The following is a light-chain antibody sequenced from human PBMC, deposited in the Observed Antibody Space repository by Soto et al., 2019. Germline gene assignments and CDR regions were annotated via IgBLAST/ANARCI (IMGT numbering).Light chain of an antibody. CDR2: DAS. Sequence: EIVMTQSQTTLSVSPGERAILSCRASLSVSRNLAWYQQKPGQAPRLLIFDASTRATGIPARFSGSGSGTEFILTISSLQSEDFGVYYCQQYNNWPPITFGQGTRLEI. V-gene: IGKV3-15*01. CDR3: QQYNNWPPIT. CDR1: LSVSRN. J-gene: IGKJ5*01.